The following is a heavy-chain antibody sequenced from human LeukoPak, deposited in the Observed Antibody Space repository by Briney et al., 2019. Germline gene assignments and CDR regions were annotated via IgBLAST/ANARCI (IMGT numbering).Heavy chain of an antibody. CDR1: GGTFNSYA. V-gene: IGHV1-69*13. Sequence: GASVKVSCKTPGGTFNSYAISWVRQAPGQGLEWMGGITAIFRTTNYAQKFQGRVTITADESMSAVYMELSSLRSEDTAVYYCARHSGYHSTMYLDYWGQGTLVTVSS. J-gene: IGHJ4*02. D-gene: IGHD3-22*01. CDR2: ITAIFRTT. CDR3: ARHSGYHSTMYLDY.